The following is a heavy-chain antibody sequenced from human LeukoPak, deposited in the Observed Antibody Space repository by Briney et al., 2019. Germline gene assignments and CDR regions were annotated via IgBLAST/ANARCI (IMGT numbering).Heavy chain of an antibody. Sequence: PGGSLRLSCAASGFTVSSNYMIWVRQAPGKGLEWVSVIYSGGRTYYVDSVKGRFTISRGISKNTLYLQMNSLRAEDTAVYYCARVLSGRGSLYSYYYYMDVWGKGTTVTISS. CDR2: IYSGGRT. J-gene: IGHJ6*03. CDR3: ARVLSGRGSLYSYYYYMDV. D-gene: IGHD3-10*01. CDR1: GFTVSSNY. V-gene: IGHV3-53*01.